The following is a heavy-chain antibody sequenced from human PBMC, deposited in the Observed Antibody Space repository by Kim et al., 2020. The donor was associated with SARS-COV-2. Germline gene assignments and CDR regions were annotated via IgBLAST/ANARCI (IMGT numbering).Heavy chain of an antibody. D-gene: IGHD3-9*01. Sequence: GESLKISCKGSGYSFTSYWIGWVRQMPGKGLEWMGIIYPGDSDTRYSPSFQGQVTISADKSISTAYLQWSSLKASDTAMYYCARTETFTDILTGYYLDYWGQGTLVTVSS. CDR1: GYSFTSYW. V-gene: IGHV5-51*01. CDR2: IYPGDSDT. J-gene: IGHJ4*02. CDR3: ARTETFTDILTGYYLDY.